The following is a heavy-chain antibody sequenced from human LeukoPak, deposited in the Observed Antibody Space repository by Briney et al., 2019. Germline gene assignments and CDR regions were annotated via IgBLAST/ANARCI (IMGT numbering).Heavy chain of an antibody. CDR3: ARDGDEGYFDY. Sequence: QPGRSLRLSCAASGFTFSSYGMHWVRQAPGKGLEWVAVIWYDGSNKYYADSVKGRFTISRDNSKNTLYLQMNSLRAEGTAVYYCARDGDEGYFDYWGQGTLVTVSS. CDR2: IWYDGSNK. J-gene: IGHJ4*02. CDR1: GFTFSSYG. V-gene: IGHV3-33*01.